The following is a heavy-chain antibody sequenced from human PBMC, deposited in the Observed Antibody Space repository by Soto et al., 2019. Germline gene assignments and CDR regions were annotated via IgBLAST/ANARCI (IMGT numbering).Heavy chain of an antibody. CDR1: GYTFTGYY. V-gene: IGHV1-2*04. CDR2: INPNSGGT. J-gene: IGHJ5*02. Sequence: ASVKVSCKASGYTFTGYYMHWVRQAPGQGLEWMGWINPNSGGTNYAQKFQGWVTMTRDTSISTAYMELSRLRSDDTAVYYCARDRGGGRTAHLFDPWGQGTLVTVSS. CDR3: ARDRGGGRTAHLFDP. D-gene: IGHD3-16*01.